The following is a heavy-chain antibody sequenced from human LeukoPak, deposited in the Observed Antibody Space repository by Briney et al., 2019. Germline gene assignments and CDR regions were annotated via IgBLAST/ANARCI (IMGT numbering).Heavy chain of an antibody. J-gene: IGHJ4*02. V-gene: IGHV4-4*07. CDR3: ARQTGSGLFILP. D-gene: IGHD3/OR15-3a*01. Sequence: SQTLSLTCTVSGGSISSYYWSWIRQPAGKGLEWIGRIYNTGSTNCNPSLKSRVTMSVDTSKNQFSLNLTSVTAADTAVYYCARQTGSGLFILPGGQGTLVTVSS. CDR2: IYNTGST. CDR1: GGSISSYY.